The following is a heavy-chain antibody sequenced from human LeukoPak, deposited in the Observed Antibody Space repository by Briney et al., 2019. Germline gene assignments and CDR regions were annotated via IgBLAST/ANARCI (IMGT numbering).Heavy chain of an antibody. CDR2: IIPILGIA. CDR3: ARDPYYYDSSGYYYTVGPPPHYYYGMDV. Sequence: GASVKVSCKASGGTFSSYAISWVRQAPGQGLEWMGRIIPILGIANYAQKFQGRVTIIADKSTSTAYMELSSLRSEDTAVYYCARDPYYYDSSGYYYTVGPPPHYYYGMDVWGQGTTVTVSS. V-gene: IGHV1-69*04. CDR1: GGTFSSYA. J-gene: IGHJ6*02. D-gene: IGHD3-22*01.